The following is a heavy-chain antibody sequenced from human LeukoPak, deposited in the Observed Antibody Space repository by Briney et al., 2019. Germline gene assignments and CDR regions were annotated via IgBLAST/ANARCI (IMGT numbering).Heavy chain of an antibody. J-gene: IGHJ4*02. V-gene: IGHV4-4*07. Sequence: SETLSLTCTVSGGSISSYCWSWIRQPAGKGLEWIGRIYTSGSTNYNPSLKSRVAMSVDTSKNQFSLKLSSVTAAGTAVYYCARDLNWYSGYLFDYWGQGTLVTVSS. CDR2: IYTSGST. CDR3: ARDLNWYSGYLFDY. D-gene: IGHD5-12*01. CDR1: GGSISSYC.